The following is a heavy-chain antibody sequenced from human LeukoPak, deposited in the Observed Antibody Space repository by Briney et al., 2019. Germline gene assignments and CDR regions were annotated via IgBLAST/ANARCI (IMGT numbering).Heavy chain of an antibody. CDR1: GFTFGDYA. Sequence: GGSLRLSCTASGFTFGDYAMSWIRQAPGKELEWVGFIRSKAYGETPDYAASVKGRFTISRDDSKAIAYLQMNSLKTEDTAVYHCTRDRGAYNLYDYWGQGTLVTVSS. CDR2: IRSKAYGETP. V-gene: IGHV3-49*03. D-gene: IGHD1-1*01. CDR3: TRDRGAYNLYDY. J-gene: IGHJ4*02.